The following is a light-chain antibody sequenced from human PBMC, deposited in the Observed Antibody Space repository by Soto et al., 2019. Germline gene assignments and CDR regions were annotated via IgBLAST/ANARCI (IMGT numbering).Light chain of an antibody. CDR1: LSVSSSY. V-gene: IGKV3-20*01. CDR3: QQYGSSVWT. CDR2: GAS. J-gene: IGKJ1*01. Sequence: VLTQSPATLSLSPGERATLSCRASLSVSSSYLAWYQQKPGQAPRFLIYGASSRATGLPDRFSGSVSGTDFTLTISRLEPEDFAVYYCQQYGSSVWTFGQGTKVDIK.